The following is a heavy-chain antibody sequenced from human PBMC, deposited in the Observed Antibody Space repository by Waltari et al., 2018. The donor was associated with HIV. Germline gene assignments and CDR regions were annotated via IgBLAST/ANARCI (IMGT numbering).Heavy chain of an antibody. CDR3: TSTGGGITDY. Sequence: EVQLVESGGGLVKPGESLRLSCAASGFTLTKAWMSWVRQAPGKGLGGVGRSKSEDDGGTTDYAAPVKGRLTIARDDSKNALYLQMNSLKTEDTALYYCTSTGGGITDYWGQGTLVTVSS. CDR2: SKSEDDGGTT. CDR1: GFTLTKAW. J-gene: IGHJ4*02. D-gene: IGHD2-15*01. V-gene: IGHV3-15*01.